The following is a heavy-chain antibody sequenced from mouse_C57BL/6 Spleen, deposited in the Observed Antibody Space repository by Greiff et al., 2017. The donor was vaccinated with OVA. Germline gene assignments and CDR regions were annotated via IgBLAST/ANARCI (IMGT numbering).Heavy chain of an antibody. CDR1: GYSFTDYN. V-gene: IGHV1-39*01. J-gene: IGHJ4*01. D-gene: IGHD1-1*01. Sequence: VQLQHSGPELVKPGASVKISCKASGYSFTDYNMNWVKPSNGKSLEWIGVITLNYGTTSYNQKFKGKATLTVAQSSSTAYMQLNSLTSEDSAVYDFARNGIPITTVVAPARDYWGQGTSVTVSS. CDR3: ARNGIPITTVVAPARDY. CDR2: ITLNYGTT.